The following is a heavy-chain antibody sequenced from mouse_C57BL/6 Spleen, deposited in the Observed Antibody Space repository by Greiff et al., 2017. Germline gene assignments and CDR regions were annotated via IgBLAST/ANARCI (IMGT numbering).Heavy chain of an antibody. CDR3: TKGDSGSNYDY. CDR2: IDPEDGAT. V-gene: IGHV14-1*01. D-gene: IGHD2-5*01. J-gene: IGHJ2*01. CDR1: GFNIKDYY. Sequence: EVQLQQSGAELVRPGASVKLSCTASGFNIKDYYMHWVKQRPEQGLEWIGRIDPEDGATEYAPKFQGKATMTADTSANTAYLQLSSLTSEDTAVYYCTKGDSGSNYDYWGQGTTLTVSS.